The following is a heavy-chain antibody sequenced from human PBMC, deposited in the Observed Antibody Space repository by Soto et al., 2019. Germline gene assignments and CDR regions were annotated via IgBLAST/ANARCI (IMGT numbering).Heavy chain of an antibody. J-gene: IGHJ6*03. V-gene: IGHV3-21*01. CDR2: ISSSSSYI. CDR3: ARGDSNGLDYYYYMDV. Sequence: EVQLVESGGGLVKPGGSLRLSCAASGFTFSSYSMNWVRQAPGKGLEWVSSISSSSSYIYYADSVKGRFTISGDNAKNSLYLQMNSLRAEDTAVYYCARGDSNGLDYYYYMDVWGKGTTVTVSS. D-gene: IGHD4-4*01. CDR1: GFTFSSYS.